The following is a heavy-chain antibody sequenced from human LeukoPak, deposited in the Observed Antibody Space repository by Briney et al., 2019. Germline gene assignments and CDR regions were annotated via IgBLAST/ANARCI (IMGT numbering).Heavy chain of an antibody. J-gene: IGHJ4*02. V-gene: IGHV4-30-4*08. CDR2: IYYSGST. CDR1: GGSISSGDYY. Sequence: SEALSLTCTVSGGSISSGDYYWSWIRQPPGKGLEWIGYIYYSGSTYYNPSLKSRVTISVDTSKNQFSLKLSSVTAADTAVYYCARALEWFETTDYWGQGTLVTVSS. D-gene: IGHD3-3*01. CDR3: ARALEWFETTDY.